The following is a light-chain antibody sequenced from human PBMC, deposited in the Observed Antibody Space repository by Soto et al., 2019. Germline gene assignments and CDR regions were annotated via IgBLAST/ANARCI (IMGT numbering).Light chain of an antibody. J-gene: IGKJ5*01. Sequence: ETVMTQSPATLSVSPGERATLSCRASHSVRTKLAWYQQKPGQAPRLLIYGASSRATGIPARFSGSGSGTEFTLTISSLQSEDSGVYYCQQYNKWPAEITFGQGTRLEIK. CDR1: HSVRTK. V-gene: IGKV3D-15*01. CDR3: QQYNKWPAEIT. CDR2: GAS.